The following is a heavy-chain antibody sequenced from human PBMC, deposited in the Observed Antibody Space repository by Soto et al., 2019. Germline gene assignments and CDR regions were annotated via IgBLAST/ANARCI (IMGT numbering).Heavy chain of an antibody. V-gene: IGHV2-5*02. D-gene: IGHD5-12*01. Sequence: QITLKESGPTRVKPTQTLTLTCTFSGFSLSATGVGVGWIRQPPGKALEWLALIYWDDDKRYSPSLKTRLSITTDTSKNLVVLTMANIDPGDTATYFCAYSPWRGYKAWFDPWGQGTLVTVSS. CDR1: GFSLSATGVG. J-gene: IGHJ5*02. CDR2: IYWDDDK. CDR3: AYSPWRGYKAWFDP.